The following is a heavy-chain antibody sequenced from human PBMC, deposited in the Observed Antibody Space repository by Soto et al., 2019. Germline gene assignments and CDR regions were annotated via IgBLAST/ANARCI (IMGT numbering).Heavy chain of an antibody. J-gene: IGHJ4*02. CDR2: INPGYGDT. V-gene: IGHV1-3*01. CDR3: ARDSSSSRSFDY. Sequence: ASVKVSCKASGYSFTIYAIHWVGQAPGQSLEWMEWINPGYGDTKYSQISQGRVTITWDTSARTAYMDLSSLISEDTADYYCARDSSSSRSFDYWGQGARVTVSS. D-gene: IGHD6-6*01. CDR1: GYSFTIYA.